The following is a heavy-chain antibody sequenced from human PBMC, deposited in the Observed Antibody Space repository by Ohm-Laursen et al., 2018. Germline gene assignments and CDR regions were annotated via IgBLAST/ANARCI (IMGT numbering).Heavy chain of an antibody. CDR2: ISYDGSNK. V-gene: IGHV3-30*18. D-gene: IGHD3-22*01. Sequence: SLRLSCAAPGFTFSSYGMHWVRQAPGKGLEWVAVISYDGSNKYYADSVKGRFTISRDNSKNTLYLQMNSLRAEDTAVYYCAKEVVEGDSSGYYYYYYGMDVWGQGTTVTVSS. CDR1: GFTFSSYG. J-gene: IGHJ6*02. CDR3: AKEVVEGDSSGYYYYYYGMDV.